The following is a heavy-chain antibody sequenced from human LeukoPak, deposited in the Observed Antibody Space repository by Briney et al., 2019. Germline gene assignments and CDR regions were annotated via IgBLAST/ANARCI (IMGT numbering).Heavy chain of an antibody. CDR2: ISGSGGST. V-gene: IGHV3-23*01. CDR1: GFTFSSYA. CDR3: AKAMGNYGDYVDY. Sequence: GGSLRLSCAASGFTFSSYAMSWVRQAPGKGLEWVSSISGSGGSTYYADSVKGRFTISRDNSKNTLYLQMDSLRAEDTAVYYCAKAMGNYGDYVDYWGQGTLVTVSS. D-gene: IGHD4-17*01. J-gene: IGHJ4*02.